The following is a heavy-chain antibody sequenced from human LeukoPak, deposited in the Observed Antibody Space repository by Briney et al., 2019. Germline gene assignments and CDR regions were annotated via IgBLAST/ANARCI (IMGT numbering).Heavy chain of an antibody. D-gene: IGHD1-26*01. V-gene: IGHV3-30*18. J-gene: IGHJ4*02. CDR3: AEDKGREGDY. Sequence: PGRSLRLSCAASGFTFSSYGMHWVRLAPGKGLEWVAVISYDGNIKYYADSVQGRFTISRDNSKNTLYLQMNSLRAEDTAVYYCAEDKGREGDYWGQGTLVTVSS. CDR2: ISYDGNIK. CDR1: GFTFSSYG.